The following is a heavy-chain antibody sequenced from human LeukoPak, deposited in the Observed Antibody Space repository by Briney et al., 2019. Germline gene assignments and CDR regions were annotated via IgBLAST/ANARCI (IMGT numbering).Heavy chain of an antibody. Sequence: PSETLSLTCPVYGGSFSGYYWSWIRQPPGKGLDGIGEINHSGSTNYNPSLKSRVTISVDTSKNQFSLKLSSVTAADTAVYYCARVHPPVDYDSSGYYFGGVDYWGQGTLVTVSS. D-gene: IGHD3-22*01. CDR1: GGSFSGYY. V-gene: IGHV4-34*01. CDR2: INHSGST. J-gene: IGHJ4*02. CDR3: ARVHPPVDYDSSGYYFGGVDY.